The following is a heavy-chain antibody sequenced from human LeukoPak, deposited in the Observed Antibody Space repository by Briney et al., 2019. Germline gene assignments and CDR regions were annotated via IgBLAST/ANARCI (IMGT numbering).Heavy chain of an antibody. Sequence: GGSLRLSCAAFGFTFSSYWMHWVRQAPGKGLVWVSRINSDGSSTSYADSVKGRFTISRDNAKNTLYLQMNSLRAEDTAVYYCARDQDGDYGEFDYWGQGTLVTVSS. D-gene: IGHD4-17*01. V-gene: IGHV3-74*01. CDR1: GFTFSSYW. J-gene: IGHJ4*02. CDR2: INSDGSST. CDR3: ARDQDGDYGEFDY.